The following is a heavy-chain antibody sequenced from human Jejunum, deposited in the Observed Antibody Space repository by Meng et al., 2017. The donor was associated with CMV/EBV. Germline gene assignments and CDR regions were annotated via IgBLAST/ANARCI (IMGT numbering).Heavy chain of an antibody. D-gene: IGHD2-2*01. Sequence: RQAPGNGLEWVSVISRSGSDTYYADSVKGRFTISRDNSKSTLYLQMNSLRAEDTAVYYCAKDLVYCSSTSCYAPPPYYNYYGMDVWGQGTTVTVSS. CDR2: ISRSGSDT. V-gene: IGHV3-NL1*01. CDR3: AKDLVYCSSTSCYAPPPYYNYYGMDV. J-gene: IGHJ6*02.